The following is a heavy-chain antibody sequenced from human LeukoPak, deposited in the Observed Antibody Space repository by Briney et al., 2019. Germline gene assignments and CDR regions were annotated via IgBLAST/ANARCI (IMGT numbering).Heavy chain of an antibody. CDR1: GYTFTSYD. CDR3: AREGFDY. J-gene: IGHJ4*02. CDR2: INPNSGGT. V-gene: IGHV1-2*02. Sequence: ASVKVSCKASGYTFTSYDINWVRQATGQGLEWMGWINPNSGGTNYAQKFQGRVTMTRDTSISTAYMELSRLRSDDTAVYYCAREGFDYWGQGTLVTVSS.